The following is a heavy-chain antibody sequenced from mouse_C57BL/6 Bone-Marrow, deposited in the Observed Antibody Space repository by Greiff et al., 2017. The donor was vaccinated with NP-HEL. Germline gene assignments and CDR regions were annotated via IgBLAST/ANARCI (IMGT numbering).Heavy chain of an antibody. CDR1: GYTFTSYG. Sequence: VQLKQSGAELARPGASVKLSCKASGYTFTSYGISWVKQRTGQGLEWIGEIYPRSGNTYYNEKFKGKATMTADKSSSTAYMELRSLTSEDSAVYFCAKLGYYYGRSYPDYWGQGTTLTVSS. CDR3: AKLGYYYGRSYPDY. D-gene: IGHD1-1*01. V-gene: IGHV1-81*01. J-gene: IGHJ2*01. CDR2: IYPRSGNT.